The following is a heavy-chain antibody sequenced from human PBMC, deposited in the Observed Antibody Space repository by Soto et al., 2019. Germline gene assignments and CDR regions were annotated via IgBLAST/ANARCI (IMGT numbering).Heavy chain of an antibody. J-gene: IGHJ2*01. CDR1: GGSISSYF. Sequence: SETLSLTCTVSGGSISSYFWSWIRQPPGKGLEWIGYIYYTGSTNYNPSLKSRVTISVDTSKNQFSLQLSSVTAADTAVYYCATFNWYFDLWGRRTLVTVSS. V-gene: IGHV4-59*01. CDR2: IYYTGST. CDR3: ATFNWYFDL.